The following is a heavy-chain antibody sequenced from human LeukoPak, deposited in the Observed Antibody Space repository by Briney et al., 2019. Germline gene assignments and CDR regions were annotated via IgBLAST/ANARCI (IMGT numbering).Heavy chain of an antibody. CDR2: IWYDGSNK. D-gene: IGHD5-12*01. V-gene: IGHV3-33*06. J-gene: IGHJ3*02. CDR1: GFTFSSYG. CDR3: AKRWSARGSYKALSAFDI. Sequence: GGSLRLSCAASGFTFSSYGMHWVRQAPGKGLEWVAVIWYDGSNKYYADSVKGRFTISRDNSKNTLYLQMNSLRAEDTAVYYCAKRWSARGSYKALSAFDIWGQGTMVTVSS.